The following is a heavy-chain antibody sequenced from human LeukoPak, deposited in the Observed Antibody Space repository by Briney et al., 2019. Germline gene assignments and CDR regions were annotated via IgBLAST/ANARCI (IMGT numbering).Heavy chain of an antibody. J-gene: IGHJ3*02. CDR2: IRSKAYGGTT. CDR1: GFTFGDYV. CDR3: TRRYNYDSSGYYYVRDAFDI. D-gene: IGHD3-22*01. Sequence: GGSLRLSCTASGFTFGDYVMSWVRGAPGKGLEWVGFIRSKAYGGTTKNAASVIGRFTISRDDSRSIAYLQMNSLKTEDTAVYYCTRRYNYDSSGYYYVRDAFDIWGQGTMVTVSS. V-gene: IGHV3-49*04.